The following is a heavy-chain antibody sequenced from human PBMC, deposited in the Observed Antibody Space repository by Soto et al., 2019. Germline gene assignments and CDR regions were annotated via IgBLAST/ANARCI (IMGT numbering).Heavy chain of an antibody. CDR1: GYTFTSYN. Sequence: ASVKVSCKASGYTFTSYNMHWVRQAPGQGLELMGIINPSGGTTSYAQKFQGRVTMTRDTSTSTVYMELSSLRSEDTAIYYCARDTSSWYRVDYWGQGTLVTVSS. CDR3: ARDTSSWYRVDY. V-gene: IGHV1-46*01. J-gene: IGHJ4*02. D-gene: IGHD6-13*01. CDR2: INPSGGTT.